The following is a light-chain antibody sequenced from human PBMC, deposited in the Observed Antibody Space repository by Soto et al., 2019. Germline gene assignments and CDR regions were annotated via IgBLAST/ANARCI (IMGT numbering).Light chain of an antibody. J-gene: IGKJ3*01. CDR3: QKYNGAPPET. CDR1: QDISNY. CDR2: AAS. Sequence: DIQLTQSPSSLSSTVGDRVTITCRASQDISNYLAWHQQKPGKVPTLLIYAASTLQPGVPSRFSGSGSGTDFTLTISILQPEDVATYYCQKYNGAPPETFGPGTKVAIK. V-gene: IGKV1-27*01.